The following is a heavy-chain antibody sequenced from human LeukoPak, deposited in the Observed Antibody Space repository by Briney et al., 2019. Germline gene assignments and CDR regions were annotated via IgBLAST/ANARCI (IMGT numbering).Heavy chain of an antibody. J-gene: IGHJ3*02. CDR1: GGSISSTSSF. V-gene: IGHV4-39*01. CDR2: IYYSGST. CDR3: ARRQRGVSTGPRGAFDI. D-gene: IGHD5/OR15-5a*01. Sequence: SETLSLTCAVSGGSISSTSSFWGWIRQPPGKGLECIGNIYYSGSTYYNPSLKSRVTISVDTPKNQFSLKLSSVTAADTAVYYCARRQRGVSTGPRGAFDIWGHGTMVTVSS.